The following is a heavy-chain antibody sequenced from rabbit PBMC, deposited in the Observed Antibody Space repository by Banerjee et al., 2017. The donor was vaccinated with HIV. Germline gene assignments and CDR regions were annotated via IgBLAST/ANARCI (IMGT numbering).Heavy chain of an antibody. Sequence: QSLEESGGDLVKPGASLTLTCTASGFSFSSSYYRCWVRQAPGKGLEWIACIATGSSGGTYYATWAKGRFTISKTSSTTVTLQMTSLTAADTATYFCARDLAGVTGWNFGLWGPGTLVTVS. J-gene: IGHJ6*01. V-gene: IGHV1S40*01. D-gene: IGHD4-1*01. CDR1: GFSFSSSYY. CDR2: IATGSSGGT. CDR3: ARDLAGVTGWNFGL.